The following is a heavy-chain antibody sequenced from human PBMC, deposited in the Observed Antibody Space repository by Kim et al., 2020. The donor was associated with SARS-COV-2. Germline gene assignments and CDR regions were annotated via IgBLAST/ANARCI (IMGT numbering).Heavy chain of an antibody. CDR3: ARPSEPYCSGGSCSPYYFDY. Sequence: ASVKVSCKASGYTFTGYYMHWVRQAPGQGLEWMGRINPNSGGTNYAQKFQGRVTMTRDTSISTAYMELSRLRSDDTAVYYCARPSEPYCSGGSCSPYYFDYWGQGTLVTVSS. CDR1: GYTFTGYY. D-gene: IGHD2-15*01. J-gene: IGHJ4*02. V-gene: IGHV1-2*06. CDR2: INPNSGGT.